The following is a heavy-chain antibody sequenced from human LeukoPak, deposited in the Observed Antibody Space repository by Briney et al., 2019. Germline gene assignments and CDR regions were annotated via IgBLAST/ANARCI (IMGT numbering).Heavy chain of an antibody. CDR2: MNPNSGNA. CDR3: ARVPFGLGGDYYFDY. J-gene: IGHJ4*02. D-gene: IGHD3/OR15-3a*01. V-gene: IGHV1-8*01. Sequence: ASVKVSCKASGYTFTSYDINWVRQATGQGLEWMGWMNPNSGNAGYAQKLQGRVTMTTDTSTSTAYMELRSLRSDDTAVYYCARVPFGLGGDYYFDYWGQGTLVTVSS. CDR1: GYTFTSYD.